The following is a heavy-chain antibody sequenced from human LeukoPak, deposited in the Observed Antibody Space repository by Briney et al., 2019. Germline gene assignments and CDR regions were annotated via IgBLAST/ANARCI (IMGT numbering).Heavy chain of an antibody. V-gene: IGHV1-69*06. Sequence: GASVKVSCKASGGTFSSYAISWVRQAPGQGLEWMGGIIPIFGTANYAQKFQGRVTITADKSTSTAYMELSSLRSEDTAVYYCASDGYTMVRGVIITDAFDIWGQGTMVTVSS. CDR1: GGTFSSYA. CDR2: IIPIFGTA. D-gene: IGHD3-10*01. J-gene: IGHJ3*02. CDR3: ASDGYTMVRGVIITDAFDI.